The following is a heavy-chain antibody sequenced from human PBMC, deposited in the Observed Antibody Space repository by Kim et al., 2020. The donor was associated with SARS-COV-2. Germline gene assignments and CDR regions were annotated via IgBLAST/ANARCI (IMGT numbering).Heavy chain of an antibody. J-gene: IGHJ3*02. CDR2: IYSGGST. V-gene: IGHV3-53*01. CDR1: GFTVSSNY. Sequence: GGSLRLSCAASGFTVSSNYMSWVRQAPGKGLEWVSVIYSGGSTYYADSVKGRFTISRDNSKNTLYLQMNSLRAEDTAVYYCPGGAYSGWFLGIPGDAFDIWGQGTMVTVSS. CDR3: PGGAYSGWFLGIPGDAFDI. D-gene: IGHD6-19*01.